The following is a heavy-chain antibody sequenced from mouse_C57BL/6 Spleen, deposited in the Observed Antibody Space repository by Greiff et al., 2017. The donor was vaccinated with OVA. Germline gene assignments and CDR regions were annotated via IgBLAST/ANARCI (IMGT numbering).Heavy chain of an antibody. CDR1: GYSITSGYY. Sequence: EVKLMESGPGLVKPSQSLSLTCSVTGYSITSGYYWNWIRQFPGNKLEWMGYISYDGSNNYNPSLKNRISITRDTSKNQFFLKLNSVTTEDTATYYCAREGWDGDYYAMDYWGQGTSVTVSS. J-gene: IGHJ4*01. CDR2: ISYDGSN. V-gene: IGHV3-6*01. CDR3: AREGWDGDYYAMDY. D-gene: IGHD4-1*01.